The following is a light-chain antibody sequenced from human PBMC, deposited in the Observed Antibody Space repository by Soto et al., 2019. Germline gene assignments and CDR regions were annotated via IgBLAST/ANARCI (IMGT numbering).Light chain of an antibody. CDR1: QGIKND. CDR2: AAA. J-gene: IGKJ2*01. Sequence: AIQMTQSPPSLSASVGDRVTITCRASQGIKNDLSWYQQKPGKAPKLLIYAAASLQNGVSSRLSGSGSGTDFTLTINSLQPEDFATYYCLQDYNFPYTFGQGTKVDIK. V-gene: IGKV1-6*01. CDR3: LQDYNFPYT.